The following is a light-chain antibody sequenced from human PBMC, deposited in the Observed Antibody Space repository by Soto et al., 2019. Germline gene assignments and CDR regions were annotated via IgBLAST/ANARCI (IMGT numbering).Light chain of an antibody. V-gene: IGKV3-20*01. Sequence: PGERATLSCRASQSVSSRLAWYQQKPGLAPRLLIYGASSRATGIPDRFSGSGSGTDFTLTISRLEPEDFAVYYCQQYGSSPWTFGQGTKVDIK. CDR1: QSVSSR. CDR3: QQYGSSPWT. CDR2: GAS. J-gene: IGKJ1*01.